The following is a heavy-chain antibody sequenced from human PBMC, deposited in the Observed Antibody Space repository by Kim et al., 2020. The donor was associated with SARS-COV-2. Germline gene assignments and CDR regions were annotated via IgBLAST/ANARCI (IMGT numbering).Heavy chain of an antibody. Sequence: ASVKVSCKASGYTFTSYAMNWVRQAPGQGLEWMGWINASYGNTNYAQKFQGRVTITRDTSTSTAYMELSSLRSEDTAVYYCAREGCYGGASFDAFDIWGQGTMVTVSS. CDR1: GYTFTSYA. V-gene: IGHV1-3*01. J-gene: IGHJ3*02. CDR2: INASYGNT. CDR3: AREGCYGGASFDAFDI. D-gene: IGHD5-18*01.